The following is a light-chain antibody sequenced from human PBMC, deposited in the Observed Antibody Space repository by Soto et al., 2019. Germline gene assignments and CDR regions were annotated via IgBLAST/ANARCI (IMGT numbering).Light chain of an antibody. CDR3: QQYNSYPWT. Sequence: DIQMTQSPSTLSASVGDRVTITCRASQSISSWLAWYQQKPGKAPKLLIYKASSLESGVPSRFSGSGSGKEFTLTISSLQPDDFATYYCQQYNSYPWTFGQGTK. CDR2: KAS. CDR1: QSISSW. J-gene: IGKJ1*01. V-gene: IGKV1-5*03.